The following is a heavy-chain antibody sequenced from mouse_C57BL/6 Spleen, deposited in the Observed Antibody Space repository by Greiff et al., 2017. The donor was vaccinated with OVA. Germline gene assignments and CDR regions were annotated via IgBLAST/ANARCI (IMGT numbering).Heavy chain of an antibody. J-gene: IGHJ2*01. D-gene: IGHD2-4*01. Sequence: ESGPGLVKPSQSLSLTCSVTGYSITSGYYWNWIRQFPGNKLEWMGYISYDGSNNYNPSLKNRISITRDTSKNQFFLKLNSVTTEDTATYYCARVADYDFYFDYWGQGTTLTVSS. CDR1: GYSITSGYY. CDR3: ARVADYDFYFDY. V-gene: IGHV3-6*01. CDR2: ISYDGSN.